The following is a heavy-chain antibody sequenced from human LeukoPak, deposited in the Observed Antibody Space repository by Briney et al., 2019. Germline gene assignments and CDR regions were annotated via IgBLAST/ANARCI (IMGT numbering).Heavy chain of an antibody. V-gene: IGHV4-39*06. CDR2: IYYSGRT. CDR1: GGSISRSSYD. CDR3: ERGAARPNWFCP. J-gene: IGHJ5*02. Sequence: PETLSPTRTVSGGSISRSSYDWGWIRQPPGTGLEWVERIYYSGRTYHNSSLKSRVNISVDTSNNQLTLELSSDTAADTGVYYCERGAARPNWFCPWGPGTLVTASS. D-gene: IGHD6-6*01.